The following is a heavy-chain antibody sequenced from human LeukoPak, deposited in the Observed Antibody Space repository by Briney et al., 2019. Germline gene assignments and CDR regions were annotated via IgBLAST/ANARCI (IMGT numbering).Heavy chain of an antibody. J-gene: IGHJ4*02. CDR1: GGTFSSYA. D-gene: IGHD3-10*01. CDR3: ARENTGILKN. CDR2: IIPIFGTA. V-gene: IGHV1-69*13. Sequence: GASVKVSCKASGGTFSSYANSWVRQAPGQGLEWMGGIIPIFGTANYAQKFQGRVTITADESTSTAYMELSSLRSEDTAVYYCARENTGILKNWGQGTLVTVSS.